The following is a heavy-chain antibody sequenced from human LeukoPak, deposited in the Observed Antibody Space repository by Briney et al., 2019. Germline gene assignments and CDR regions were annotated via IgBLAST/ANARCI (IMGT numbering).Heavy chain of an antibody. Sequence: GGSLRLSCAASGFNFNSYAVHWVRQAPGKGLEWVAFISYDGSKTYHADSVKSRFTISRDTSKTTLYLQMNSLRAEDTAVYYCATELRILSWGVDAFDIWGQGTMVTV. V-gene: IGHV3-30*04. CDR2: ISYDGSKT. CDR3: ATELRILSWGVDAFDI. D-gene: IGHD3-10*01. CDR1: GFNFNSYA. J-gene: IGHJ3*02.